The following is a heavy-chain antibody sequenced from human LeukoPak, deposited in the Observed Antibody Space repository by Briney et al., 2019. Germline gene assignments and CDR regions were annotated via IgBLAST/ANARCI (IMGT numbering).Heavy chain of an antibody. D-gene: IGHD6-13*01. V-gene: IGHV3-43D*03. CDR3: AKDIGSGSIAAAGTRFDY. CDR2: ISWDGGST. CDR1: GFTFDDYA. Sequence: GGSLRLSCAASGFTFDDYAMHWVRQAPGKGLEWVSLISWDGGSTYYADSVKGQFTISRDNSKNSLYLRMNSLRAEDTALYYCAKDIGSGSIAAAGTRFDYWGQGTLVTVSS. J-gene: IGHJ4*02.